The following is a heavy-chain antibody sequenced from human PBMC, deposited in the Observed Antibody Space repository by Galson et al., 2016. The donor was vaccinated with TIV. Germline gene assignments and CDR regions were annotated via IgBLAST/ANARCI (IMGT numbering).Heavy chain of an antibody. V-gene: IGHV1-69*10. D-gene: IGHD3-3*01. Sequence: SVKVSCKASGYTFTNYGINWVRQAPGQGLQWLGRIIPVLGMTNYAQRLQGRVTITADRSTSTAYMELSSLRSDDTAVYYCARGDTGRHYEAYFDSWDQGTVVTVSS. CDR1: GYTFTNYG. CDR3: ARGDTGRHYEAYFDS. J-gene: IGHJ4*02. CDR2: IIPVLGMT.